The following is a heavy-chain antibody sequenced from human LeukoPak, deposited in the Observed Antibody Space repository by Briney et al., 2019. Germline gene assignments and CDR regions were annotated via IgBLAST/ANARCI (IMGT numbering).Heavy chain of an antibody. J-gene: IGHJ4*02. CDR3: AKDRAVAGTLFFDY. CDR1: GFTFSSYS. CDR2: ISGSGGST. V-gene: IGHV3-23*01. D-gene: IGHD6-19*01. Sequence: GGSLRLSCAASGFTFSSYSMNWVRQAPGKGLEWVSAISGSGGSTYYADSVKGRFTISRDNSKNTLYLQMNSLRAEDTAVYYCAKDRAVAGTLFFDYWGQGTLVTVSS.